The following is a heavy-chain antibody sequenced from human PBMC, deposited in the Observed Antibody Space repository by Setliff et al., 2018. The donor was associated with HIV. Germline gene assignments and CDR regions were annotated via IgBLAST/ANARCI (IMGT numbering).Heavy chain of an antibody. CDR1: GYSFTSYW. CDR2: IYPGDSDT. CDR3: ARPITTRLLAGAFDI. Sequence: PGESLKISCKGFGYSFTSYWIGWVRQMPGKGLEWMGIIYPGDSDTRYSPSFQGQVTISADKSISTAYLQWSSLKASDTAMYFCARPITTRLLAGAFDIWGRGTMVTVSS. V-gene: IGHV5-51*01. J-gene: IGHJ3*02. D-gene: IGHD4-4*01.